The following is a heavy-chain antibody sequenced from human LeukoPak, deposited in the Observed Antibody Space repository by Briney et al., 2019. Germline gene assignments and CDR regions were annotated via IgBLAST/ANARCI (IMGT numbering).Heavy chain of an antibody. CDR2: ISAYNGNT. V-gene: IGHV1-18*01. J-gene: IGHJ4*02. Sequence: ASVKVSCKASGYTFTSYGISWVRQAPGQGLEWMGWISAYNGNTNYAQKLQGRVTMTTDTSTSTAYMELRSLRSDDTAVYYCARVGYYGSGTGEHFDYWGQGTLVTVSS. CDR1: GYTFTSYG. CDR3: ARVGYYGSGTGEHFDY. D-gene: IGHD3-10*01.